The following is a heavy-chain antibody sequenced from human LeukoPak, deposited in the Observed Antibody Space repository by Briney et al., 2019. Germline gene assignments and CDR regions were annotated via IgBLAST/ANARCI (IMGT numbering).Heavy chain of an antibody. CDR3: ATLWFGNMDV. CDR1: GYTFSSYG. CDR2: IRYDGSNK. D-gene: IGHD3-10*01. J-gene: IGHJ6*03. V-gene: IGHV3-30*02. Sequence: GGSLILSCAASGYTFSSYGMHWVRQAPGKGLEWVAFIRYDGSNKHYADSVKGRFTISRDNSKNTLYLQMNSLRAEDTAVYYCATLWFGNMDVWGKGTTVTISS.